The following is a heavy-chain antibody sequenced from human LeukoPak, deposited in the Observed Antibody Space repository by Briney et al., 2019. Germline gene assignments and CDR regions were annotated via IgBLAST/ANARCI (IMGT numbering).Heavy chain of an antibody. Sequence: GGSLRLSCAASAFTFSGSAMHWVRQASGKGLEWVGRIRSKANSYTTTYAASVKGRFTISRDDSKNTAYLRMNSLKTEDTAVYYCTRHPLWFGEPTSDYWGQGTLVTVSS. D-gene: IGHD3-10*01. CDR2: IRSKANSYTT. CDR1: AFTFSGSA. CDR3: TRHPLWFGEPTSDY. J-gene: IGHJ4*02. V-gene: IGHV3-73*01.